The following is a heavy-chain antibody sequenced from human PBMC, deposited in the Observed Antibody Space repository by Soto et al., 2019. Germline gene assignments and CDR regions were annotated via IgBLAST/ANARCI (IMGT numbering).Heavy chain of an antibody. D-gene: IGHD1-1*01. CDR3: ATSQNGYNWNYFDH. Sequence: SETLSLTCAVSGGSVSGSYYYWAWLRQSPGKGPGWIGSVFHTGFTSYNPSLESRVSVSVATLKSQFSLKLSAVTASATPVYYCATSQNGYNWNYFDHWGQGALVTVSS. J-gene: IGHJ4*02. CDR1: GGSVSGSYYY. V-gene: IGHV4-39*01. CDR2: VFHTGFT.